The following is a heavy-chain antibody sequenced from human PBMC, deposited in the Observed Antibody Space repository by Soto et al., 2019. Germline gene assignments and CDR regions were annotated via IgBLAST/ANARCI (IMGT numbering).Heavy chain of an antibody. CDR3: AREFSNSPEAFDS. D-gene: IGHD6-6*01. Sequence: QVHLQESGPGQVKPSETLSLICTVSGGSVNSVYYYWSWIRQPPGRGLEWIGYIYYTGNTNYNPSLKSRVTISLDTSRNHFSLKLSSVTAADTAVYYCAREFSNSPEAFDSWGQGSLVTVSS. CDR1: GGSVNSVYYY. CDR2: IYYTGNT. V-gene: IGHV4-61*03. J-gene: IGHJ4*02.